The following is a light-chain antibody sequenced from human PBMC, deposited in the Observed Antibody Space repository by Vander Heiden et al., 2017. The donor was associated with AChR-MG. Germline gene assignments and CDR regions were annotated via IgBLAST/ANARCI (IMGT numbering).Light chain of an antibody. Sequence: SALTQPRSVSGSPGQSVTISCTGTSSDVGAYNYVSWYQQHPGKAPKFMMYDVSKRPSGVPDRFSGSKSGNTASLTISGLQAEDEADYYCSSYAGTYTVVFGGGTKLTVL. J-gene: IGLJ2*01. CDR3: SSYAGTYTVV. V-gene: IGLV2-11*01. CDR1: SSDVGAYNY. CDR2: DVS.